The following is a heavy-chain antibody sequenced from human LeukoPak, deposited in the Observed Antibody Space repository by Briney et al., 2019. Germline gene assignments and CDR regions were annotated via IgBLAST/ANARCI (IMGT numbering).Heavy chain of an antibody. Sequence: GGSLRLSCAASGFTFSSYAMSWVRQAPGKGLEWVSVISASGGQTSYADSVKGRFTVSRDNSKNTLYLQMNSLRAEDTALYYCARFAGPTPSWFDPWGQGTLVTVSS. V-gene: IGHV3-23*01. J-gene: IGHJ5*02. D-gene: IGHD2-15*01. CDR1: GFTFSSYA. CDR2: ISASGGQT. CDR3: ARFAGPTPSWFDP.